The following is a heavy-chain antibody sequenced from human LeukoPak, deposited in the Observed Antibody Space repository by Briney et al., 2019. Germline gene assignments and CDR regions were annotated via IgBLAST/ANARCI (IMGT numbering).Heavy chain of an antibody. CDR1: GFTFSSFW. Sequence: GGSLRLSCAASGFTFSSFWMSWVRQAPGKGLEWVSPISSSSSYIYYADSVKGRFTISRDNAKNSLYLQMNSLRAEDTAVYYCAKDEVSYYYEKNLGYWGQGTLVTVSS. CDR3: AKDEVSYYYEKNLGY. CDR2: ISSSSSYI. J-gene: IGHJ4*02. D-gene: IGHD3-22*01. V-gene: IGHV3-21*01.